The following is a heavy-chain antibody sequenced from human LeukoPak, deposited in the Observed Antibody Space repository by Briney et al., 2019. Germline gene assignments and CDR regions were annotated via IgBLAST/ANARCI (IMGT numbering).Heavy chain of an antibody. D-gene: IGHD1-26*01. J-gene: IGHJ4*02. V-gene: IGHV3-7*03. CDR1: GFTFSNYW. Sequence: GGSLRFSCAASGFTFSNYWMTWVRQAPGKGLEWVANIKQDGSEKYYVDSVKGRFTISRDNAKNSLYLQMNSLRAEDTAVYYCARGGRRFDYWGQGTLVTVSS. CDR3: ARGGRRFDY. CDR2: IKQDGSEK.